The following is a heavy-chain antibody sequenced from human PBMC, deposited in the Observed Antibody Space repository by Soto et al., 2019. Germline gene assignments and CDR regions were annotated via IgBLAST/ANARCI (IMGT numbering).Heavy chain of an antibody. J-gene: IGHJ6*02. Sequence: GGSLRLSCAASGFTFRSYGMHWVRQAPGKGLEWLAVISNDGTNKYLADSVKGRLTLSRDNSRNTLSLEINNLRPEDTAVYYCGKDTLDCSGGDCPLYYYGMDVWGQGTTVTVSS. D-gene: IGHD2-15*01. CDR1: GFTFRSYG. CDR3: GKDTLDCSGGDCPLYYYGMDV. V-gene: IGHV3-30*18. CDR2: ISNDGTNK.